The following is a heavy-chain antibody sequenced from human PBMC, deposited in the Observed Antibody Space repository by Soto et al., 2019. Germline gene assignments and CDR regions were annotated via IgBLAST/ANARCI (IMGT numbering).Heavy chain of an antibody. CDR3: AAGGSGYYAN. Sequence: EVQLVESGGALVQPGGSLRLSCAASGFTFSTYWMHWVRQAPGKGLLWVSRIKTDGTYATYADSVKCRFTISRDNAKNTLYLQMNSLRVDDAAVYYCAAGGSGYYANWGQGTLVTVSS. D-gene: IGHD3-22*01. CDR2: IKTDGTYA. V-gene: IGHV3-74*01. J-gene: IGHJ4*02. CDR1: GFTFSTYW.